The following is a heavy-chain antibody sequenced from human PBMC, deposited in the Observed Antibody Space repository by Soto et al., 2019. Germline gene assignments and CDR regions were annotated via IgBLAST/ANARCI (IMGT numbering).Heavy chain of an antibody. CDR3: ARDLYSALSGYYYNWRAFDI. D-gene: IGHD3-22*01. CDR1: GFTFSSYS. CDR2: ISSSSSYI. J-gene: IGHJ3*02. Sequence: PGGSLRLSCAASGFTFSSYSMNWVRQAPGKGLEWVSSISSSSSYIYYADSVKGRFTISRDNAKNSLYLQMNSLRAEDTAVYYCARDLYSALSGYYYNWRAFDIWGQGTMVTVSS. V-gene: IGHV3-21*01.